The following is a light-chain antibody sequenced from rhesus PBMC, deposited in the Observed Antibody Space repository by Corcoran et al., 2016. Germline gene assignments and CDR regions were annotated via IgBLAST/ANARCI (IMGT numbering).Light chain of an antibody. CDR3: LQYNSDLYS. CDR1: QAINIY. J-gene: IGKJ2*01. CDR2: DAS. V-gene: IGKV1-43*02. Sequence: DIQMTQSPSSLFASVGDRVTIACRASQAINIYLSWYQQKPGKAPKLLIFDASALQSGVPSRFRGNGSGTDFSLTISSLQPEDVATYFCLQYNSDLYSFGQGTKVELK.